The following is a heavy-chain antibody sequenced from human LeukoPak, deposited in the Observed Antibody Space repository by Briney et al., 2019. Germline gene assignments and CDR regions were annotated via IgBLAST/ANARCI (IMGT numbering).Heavy chain of an antibody. CDR2: MNQDGSEK. J-gene: IGHJ6*02. D-gene: IGHD3-16*01. Sequence: GGSLRLSCAASGFTFSDSWMSWVRQAPGKGLEWVANMNQDGSEKDYVDSVKGRFTISRDNAGNSLYLQMGSLRAEDTAVYYCATYTHWVAGDVWGQGTTVTVSS. V-gene: IGHV3-7*01. CDR3: ATYTHWVAGDV. CDR1: GFTFSDSW.